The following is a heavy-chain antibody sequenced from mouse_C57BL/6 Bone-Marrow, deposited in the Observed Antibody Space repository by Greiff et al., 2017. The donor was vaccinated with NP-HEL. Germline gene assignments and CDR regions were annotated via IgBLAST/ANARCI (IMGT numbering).Heavy chain of an antibody. D-gene: IGHD1-1*01. CDR1: GYTFTSYG. J-gene: IGHJ4*01. Sequence: VQLQESGAELARPGASVKLSCKASGYTFTSYGISWVKQRTGQGLEWIGEIYPRSGNTYYNEKFKGKATLTADKSSSTAYMELRSLTSEDSAVYFCARDSIYYYGSSYVNYAMDYWGQGTSVTVSS. V-gene: IGHV1-81*01. CDR3: ARDSIYYYGSSYVNYAMDY. CDR2: IYPRSGNT.